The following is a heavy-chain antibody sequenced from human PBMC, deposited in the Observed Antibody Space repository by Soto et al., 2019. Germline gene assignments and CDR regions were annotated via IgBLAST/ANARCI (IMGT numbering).Heavy chain of an antibody. V-gene: IGHV1-46*01. CDR2: INASGGST. CDR3: ARSDYDYGSNPFDY. Sequence: GASVKVSCKASGFTSTRYYIHWVRQAPGQGLECMGVINASGGSTSYTQKFQGRVTMTRDTSTSTVYMELSSLRSEDTALYSCARSDYDYGSNPFDYWGQGTLVTVSS. D-gene: IGHD5-12*01. CDR1: GFTSTRYY. J-gene: IGHJ4*02.